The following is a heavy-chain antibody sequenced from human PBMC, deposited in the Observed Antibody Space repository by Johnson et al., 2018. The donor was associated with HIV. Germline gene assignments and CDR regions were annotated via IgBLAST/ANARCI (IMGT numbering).Heavy chain of an antibody. Sequence: QMQLVESGGGLVQPGRSLRLSCAASGFTFSSYGMHWVRQAPGKGLEWVAIISYAGSNKYYADSVKGRFNISRDNSKNKLDLQMNSLRAEETAVYYCAGAYYYDSSGYYDAFDIWGQGTMVTVSS. CDR2: ISYAGSNK. CDR3: AGAYYYDSSGYYDAFDI. D-gene: IGHD3-22*01. V-gene: IGHV3-30*03. J-gene: IGHJ3*02. CDR1: GFTFSSYG.